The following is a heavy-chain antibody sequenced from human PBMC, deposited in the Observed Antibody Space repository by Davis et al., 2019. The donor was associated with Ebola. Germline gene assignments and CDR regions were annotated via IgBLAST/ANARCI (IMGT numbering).Heavy chain of an antibody. D-gene: IGHD1-26*01. Sequence: AASVKVSCKASGYSFKNYALSWVRQAPGQGLEWMGWISAYNGNTNYAQRLQGRVTMTTDTSTGTAFMELRSLRSDDTAVYFCARTSIVGTTTTASDIWGQGTKVTVSS. CDR1: GYSFKNYA. CDR3: ARTSIVGTTTTASDI. V-gene: IGHV1-18*01. CDR2: ISAYNGNT. J-gene: IGHJ3*02.